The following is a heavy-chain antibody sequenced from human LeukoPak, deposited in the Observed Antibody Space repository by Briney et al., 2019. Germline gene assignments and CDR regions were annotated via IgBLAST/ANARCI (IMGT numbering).Heavy chain of an antibody. V-gene: IGHV5-51*01. CDR1: GYSFTSYW. J-gene: IGHJ3*02. Sequence: GESLKISCKGSGYSFTSYWIGWVRQMPGKGLGWMGIIDPGDSDTRYSPSLQGQVTISADKSISTAYLQWSSLKASDTAMYYCARPREVVITSVGAFDIWGQGTMVTVSS. D-gene: IGHD3-22*01. CDR3: ARPREVVITSVGAFDI. CDR2: IDPGDSDT.